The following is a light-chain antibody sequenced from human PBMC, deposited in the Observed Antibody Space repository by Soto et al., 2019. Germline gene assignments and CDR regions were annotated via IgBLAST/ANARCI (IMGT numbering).Light chain of an antibody. J-gene: IGKJ1*01. Sequence: EFVLTQSPGTLSLSPGERATLSCRASQSVSSSYLAWYQQKSGQAPRLLIYGASSRATGIPDRFSGSGSGTDFTLTISSLEPEDFAVYYCQRYGTSPWTFGQGTKVEIK. CDR1: QSVSSSY. CDR3: QRYGTSPWT. CDR2: GAS. V-gene: IGKV3-20*01.